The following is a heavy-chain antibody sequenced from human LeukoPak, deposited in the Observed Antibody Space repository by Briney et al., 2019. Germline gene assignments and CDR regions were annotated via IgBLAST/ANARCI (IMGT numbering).Heavy chain of an antibody. V-gene: IGHV3-23*01. CDR1: GFTFNTYA. J-gene: IGHJ5*02. Sequence: QTGASLRLSCAASGFTFNTYAMTWVRQAPGQGLEWVSAISGSGNNAYYADSVKGRFTVSRDNSQNTVYLQMNSLRAEDTAVYFRGKGNLWLVHQNWFEPWGQGTQVTVSS. D-gene: IGHD6-19*01. CDR3: GKGNLWLVHQNWFEP. CDR2: ISGSGNNA.